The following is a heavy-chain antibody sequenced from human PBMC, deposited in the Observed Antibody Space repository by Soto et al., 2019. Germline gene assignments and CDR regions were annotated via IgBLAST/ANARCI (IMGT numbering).Heavy chain of an antibody. J-gene: IGHJ4*02. CDR1: GGTFSSYA. CDR2: IIPIFGTA. Sequence: SVKVSCTASGGTFSSYAISWVRQAPGQGLEWMGGIIPIFGTANYAQKFQGRVTITADESTSTAYMELSSLRSEDTAVYYCARGRNYYDSSGYGSPDYWGQGTLVTVSS. V-gene: IGHV1-69*13. D-gene: IGHD3-22*01. CDR3: ARGRNYYDSSGYGSPDY.